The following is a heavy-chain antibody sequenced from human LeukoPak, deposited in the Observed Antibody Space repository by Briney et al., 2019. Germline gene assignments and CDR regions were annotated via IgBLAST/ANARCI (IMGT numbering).Heavy chain of an antibody. CDR2: IYSGGST. D-gene: IGHD6-13*01. CDR1: GFTFSSYS. CDR3: AGYSSSWYPPYYYYYYMDV. J-gene: IGHJ6*03. V-gene: IGHV3-53*01. Sequence: PGGSLRLSCAASGFTFSSYSMNWVRQAPGKGLEWVSVIYSGGSTYYADSVKGRFTISRDNSKNTLYLQMNSLRAEDTAVYYCAGYSSSWYPPYYYYYYMDVWGKGTTVTVSS.